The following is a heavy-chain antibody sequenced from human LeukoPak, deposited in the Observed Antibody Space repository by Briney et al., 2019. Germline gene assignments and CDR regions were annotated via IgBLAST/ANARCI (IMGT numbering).Heavy chain of an antibody. CDR1: GFTFSSYA. CDR2: ISYDGGNK. CDR3: ARAGGGPTTLYWYFDI. J-gene: IGHJ2*01. D-gene: IGHD1-7*01. V-gene: IGHV3-30*04. Sequence: QAGGSLRLSCAASGFTFSSYAMSWVRQAPGKGLEWVAVISYDGGNKYYADSVKGRFTISRDNSKNTMYMQMNSLRAEDTAVYYCARAGGGPTTLYWYFDIWGRGTLVTVSS.